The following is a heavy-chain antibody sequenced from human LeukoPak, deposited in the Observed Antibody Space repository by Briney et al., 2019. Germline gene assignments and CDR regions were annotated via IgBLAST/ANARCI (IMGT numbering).Heavy chain of an antibody. J-gene: IGHJ4*02. CDR3: VSFYETY. V-gene: IGHV3-74*01. Sequence: PGGSLRLSCAASGNYWMHWVRQPPGKGLVWVSHINSDGSWTSYADSVKGRFTISKDNAKNTVYLQMNSLRAEDTAVYYCVSFYETYWGRGTLVTVSS. CDR1: GNYW. CDR2: INSDGSWT. D-gene: IGHD2/OR15-2a*01.